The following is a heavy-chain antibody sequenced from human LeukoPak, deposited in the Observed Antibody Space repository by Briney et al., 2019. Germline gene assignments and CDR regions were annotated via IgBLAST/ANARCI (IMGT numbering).Heavy chain of an antibody. V-gene: IGHV4-34*01. CDR3: ARERIDSSGYYGTYHFDY. CDR1: GGSFSGYY. Sequence: SETLSLTCAVYGGSFSGYYWSWIRQPPGKGLEWMGEINHSGSTNYNPSLKSRVTISVDTSKNQFSLKLSSVTAADTAVYYCARERIDSSGYYGTYHFDYWGQGTLVTVSS. D-gene: IGHD3-22*01. J-gene: IGHJ4*02. CDR2: INHSGST.